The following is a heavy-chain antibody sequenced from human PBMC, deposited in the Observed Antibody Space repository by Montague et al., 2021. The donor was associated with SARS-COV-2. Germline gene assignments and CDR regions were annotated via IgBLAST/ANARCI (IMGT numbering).Heavy chain of an antibody. CDR3: ARDSFWSGYYTDYYGMDV. J-gene: IGHJ6*02. CDR2: IKQDGSEK. CDR1: GLTFNNYA. Sequence: SLRLSCAASGLTFNNYAFSWVPQAPGKGLEWVANIKQDGSEKYYVDSVKGRFTISRDNAKNPLYLQMNSLRAEDTAVYYCARDSFWSGYYTDYYGMDVWGQGTTVTVSS. D-gene: IGHD3-3*01. V-gene: IGHV3-7*01.